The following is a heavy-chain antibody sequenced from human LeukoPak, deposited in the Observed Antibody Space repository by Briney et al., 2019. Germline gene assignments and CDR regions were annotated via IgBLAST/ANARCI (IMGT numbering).Heavy chain of an antibody. CDR1: GGSISSGGYY. J-gene: IGHJ2*01. V-gene: IGHV4-31*03. D-gene: IGHD2-2*01. Sequence: SETLSLTCTVSGGSISSGGYYWSWIRQHPGKGLEWIGYIYYSGSTYYNPSLKSRVTISVDTSKNQFSLKLCSVTAADTAVYYCARGKEVPAPYWYFDLWGRGTLVTVSS. CDR2: IYYSGST. CDR3: ARGKEVPAPYWYFDL.